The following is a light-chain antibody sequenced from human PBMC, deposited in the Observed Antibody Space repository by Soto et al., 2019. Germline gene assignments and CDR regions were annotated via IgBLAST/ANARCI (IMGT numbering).Light chain of an antibody. J-gene: IGLJ3*02. CDR1: SSNIGEGYN. CDR2: GNS. CDR3: QSYDSRLSAWV. Sequence: QSVLTQPPSVSGAPGQRVTISCTGSSSNIGEGYNVHWYQQLPGTAPKLLIYGNSNRPSGVPDRFSGSKSGTSASLAITGLHAQHEPDYYCQSYDSRLSAWVFARGTKVTVL. V-gene: IGLV1-40*01.